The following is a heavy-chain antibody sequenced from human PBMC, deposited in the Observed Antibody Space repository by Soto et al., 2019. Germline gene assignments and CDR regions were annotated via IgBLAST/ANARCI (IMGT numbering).Heavy chain of an antibody. Sequence: PSETLSLTCAVSGGSISSSNWWSWVRQPPGKGLEWIGEIYHSGSTNYNPSLKSRVTISVDKSKNQFSLKLSSVTAADTAVYYCAGAERDYYGSRPPDYWGQGTLVTVSS. CDR1: GGSISSSNW. J-gene: IGHJ4*02. D-gene: IGHD3-10*01. CDR2: IYHSGST. V-gene: IGHV4-4*02. CDR3: AGAERDYYGSRPPDY.